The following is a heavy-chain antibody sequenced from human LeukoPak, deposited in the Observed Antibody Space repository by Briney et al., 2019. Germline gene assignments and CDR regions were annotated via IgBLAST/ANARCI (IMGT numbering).Heavy chain of an antibody. CDR3: AQGGGDYGDLNWFDP. CDR1: GFTVSSNY. D-gene: IGHD4-17*01. CDR2: IYSGGST. J-gene: IGHJ5*02. Sequence: GGSLRLSCAASGFTVSSNYMSWVRQAPGKGLEWVSVIYSGGSTYYADSVKGRFIISRDNSKNTLYLQMNSLRAEDTAVYYCAQGGGDYGDLNWFDPWGQGTLVTVSS. V-gene: IGHV3-53*01.